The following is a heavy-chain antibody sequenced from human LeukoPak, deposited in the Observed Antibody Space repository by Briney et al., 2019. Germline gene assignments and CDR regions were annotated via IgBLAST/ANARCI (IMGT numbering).Heavy chain of an antibody. CDR3: ARGAMSTFARFDS. D-gene: IGHD2/OR15-2a*01. CDR1: GFSVSDHY. CDR2: IFADDLT. V-gene: IGHV3-53*01. Sequence: GGSLRLSCVVSGFSVSDHYMSWVRQAPGKGLQWLSVIFADDLTYYEDSVKGRFTISRDRSQNTLYLQMNSLRAEDTAVYYCARGAMSTFARFDSWGQGTLVTVSS. J-gene: IGHJ4*02.